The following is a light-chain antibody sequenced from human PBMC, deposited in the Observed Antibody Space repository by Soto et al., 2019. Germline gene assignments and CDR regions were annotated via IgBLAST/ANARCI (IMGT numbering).Light chain of an antibody. CDR2: DVS. CDR1: QSVSTF. Sequence: EIVLTQFPATLSLSPGERATLSCKASQSVSTFLAWYQQTPGQAPRLLMYDVSRRATGSPNRFSGSGSGTDFTLNISSLEPEDFAVYYCQPRINWPLTFGGGTKVEIK. J-gene: IGKJ4*02. V-gene: IGKV3-11*01. CDR3: QPRINWPLT.